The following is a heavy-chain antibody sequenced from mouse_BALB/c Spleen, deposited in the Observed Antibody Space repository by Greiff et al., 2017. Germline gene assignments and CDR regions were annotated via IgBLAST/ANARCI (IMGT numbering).Heavy chain of an antibody. CDR2: ISYDGSN. J-gene: IGHJ3*01. Sequence: DVKLQESGPGLVKPSQSLSLTCSVTGYSITSGYYWNWIRQFPGNKLEWMGYISYDGSNNYNPSLKNRISITRDTSKNQFFLKLNSVTTEDTATYYCARGGPGFAYWGQGTLVTVSA. CDR3: ARGGPGFAY. CDR1: GYSITSGYY. V-gene: IGHV3-6*02.